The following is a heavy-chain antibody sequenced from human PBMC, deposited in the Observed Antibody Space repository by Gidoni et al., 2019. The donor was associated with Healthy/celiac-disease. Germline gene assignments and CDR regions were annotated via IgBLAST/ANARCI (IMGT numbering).Heavy chain of an antibody. J-gene: IGHJ4*02. CDR2: ISSSSSYI. V-gene: IGHV3-21*01. CDR3: ARDHRRNVDY. CDR1: GFTFSSYS. Sequence: EVQLVESGGGLVKPGGSLRISWAAYGFTFSSYSMNWVRQAPGKGLEWVSSISSSSSYIYYADSVKGRFTISRDNAKNSLYLQMNSLRAEDTAVYYCARDHRRNVDYWGQGTLVTVSS.